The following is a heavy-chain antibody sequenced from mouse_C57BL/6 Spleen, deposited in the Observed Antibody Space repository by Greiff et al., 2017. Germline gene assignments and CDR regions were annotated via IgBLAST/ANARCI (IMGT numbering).Heavy chain of an antibody. CDR2: IDPSDSET. V-gene: IGHV1-52*01. CDR3: ARFPDEGWYFDV. CDR1: GYTFTSYW. J-gene: IGHJ1*03. Sequence: VQLQQPGAELVRPGSSVKLSCKASGYTFTSYWMPWVKQRPIQGLEWIGNIDPSDSETHYNQKFKDKATLTVNKSSSTAYMQLSSLTSEDSAVYYCARFPDEGWYFDVWGTGTTVTVSS.